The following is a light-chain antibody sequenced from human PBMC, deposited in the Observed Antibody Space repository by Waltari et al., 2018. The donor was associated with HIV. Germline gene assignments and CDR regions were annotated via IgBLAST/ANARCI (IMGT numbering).Light chain of an antibody. Sequence: IVLTQSPGTLSLSPGEKATLSCRASQSVSSTSLAWYQQKPGQSPRLLIYSASTRANGIPDRFSGSGSGTDFSLTISRLEPEDFAVYYCQQYNNWPGTFGPGTKLEIK. CDR1: QSVSSTS. CDR2: SAS. V-gene: IGKV3-20*01. J-gene: IGKJ2*01. CDR3: QQYNNWPGT.